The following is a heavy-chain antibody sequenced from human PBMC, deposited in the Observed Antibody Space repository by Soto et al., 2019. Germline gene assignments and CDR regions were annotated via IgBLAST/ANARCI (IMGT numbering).Heavy chain of an antibody. CDR3: ARERSVGYCITTTCPKPFYYYAMDV. CDR2: IIPIFGTP. Sequence: SVKVSCKVSGYTLTELSMHWVRQAPGQGLEWMGGIIPIFGTPDYAQNFQGRVTITADESTRTASMELSSLRSDDTAVYYCARERSVGYCITTTCPKPFYYYAMDVWGQGTTVTVSS. V-gene: IGHV1-69*13. CDR1: GYTLTELS. J-gene: IGHJ6*02. D-gene: IGHD2-2*01.